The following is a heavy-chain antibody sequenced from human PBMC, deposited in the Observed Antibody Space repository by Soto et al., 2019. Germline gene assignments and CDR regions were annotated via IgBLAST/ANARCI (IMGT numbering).Heavy chain of an antibody. CDR1: GDSIISSDFY. CDR2: IFYLGSS. J-gene: IGHJ5*02. Sequence: SETLSLTCTVSGDSIISSDFYWGWVRQPPGKGLEWIGSIFYLGSSYYNPSLKSRVTMSVDTSKNQFSLRLRSVTAADTALYFCARNSLALRKNNCFDHWGQGILVTVSS. V-gene: IGHV4-39*01. D-gene: IGHD3-3*02. CDR3: ARNSLALRKNNCFDH.